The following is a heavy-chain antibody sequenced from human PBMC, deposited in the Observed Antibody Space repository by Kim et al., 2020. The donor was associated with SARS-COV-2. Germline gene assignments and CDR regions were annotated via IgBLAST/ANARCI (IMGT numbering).Heavy chain of an antibody. V-gene: IGHV5-51*01. CDR2: IYPGDSDT. J-gene: IGHJ4*02. CDR1: GYSFTSYW. D-gene: IGHD6-19*01. CDR3: ARRPGPSSSGWYGFDY. Sequence: GESLKISCKGSGYSFTSYWIGWVRQMPGKGLEWMGIIYPGDSDTRYSPSFQGQVTISADKSISTAYLQWSSLKASDTAMYYCARRPGPSSSGWYGFDYWGRGTLVTVSS.